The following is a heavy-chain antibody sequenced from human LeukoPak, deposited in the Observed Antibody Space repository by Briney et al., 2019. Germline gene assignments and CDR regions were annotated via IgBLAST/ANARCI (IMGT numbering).Heavy chain of an antibody. CDR2: ISSSGSTI. CDR3: ARDQYSSSWYVYYYYYMDV. Sequence: GGSLRLSCAASGFTFSSYEMNWVRQAPGKGLEWVSYISSSGSTIYYADSVKGRFTISRDNAKNSLYLQMNSLRAEDTAVYYCARDQYSSSWYVYYYYYMDVWGKGTTVTVSS. J-gene: IGHJ6*03. V-gene: IGHV3-48*03. CDR1: GFTFSSYE. D-gene: IGHD6-13*01.